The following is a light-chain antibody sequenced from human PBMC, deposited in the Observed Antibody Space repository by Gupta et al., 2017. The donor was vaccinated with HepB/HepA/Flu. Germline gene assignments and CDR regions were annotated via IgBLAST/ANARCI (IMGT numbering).Light chain of an antibody. CDR2: DES. Sequence: EILFTQSPATLSLSPGERATLSCRASQSISSYIDWYQQKPGPAPSLLIHDESTRATGSPARFSGSGYGTDFTLTIRSRELEDFAVYYCQQGRNWPPFTFGRGTKVDIK. J-gene: IGKJ3*01. CDR1: QSISSY. CDR3: QQGRNWPPFT. V-gene: IGKV3-11*01.